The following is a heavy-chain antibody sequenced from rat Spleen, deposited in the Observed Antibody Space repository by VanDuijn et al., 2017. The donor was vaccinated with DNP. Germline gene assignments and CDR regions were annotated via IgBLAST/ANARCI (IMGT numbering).Heavy chain of an antibody. CDR3: ANNNYFDY. Sequence: QVQLKESGPGPVPPSQTLSLTCTVSGFSLTSYTIIWVRQPPGKGLEWIAAISSAGSTYYNSALKSRLSISRDTSKSQVFLKMNSLQTEDTAMYFCANNNYFDYWGQGVMVTVSS. CDR1: GFSLTSYT. V-gene: IGHV2-6*01. D-gene: IGHD1-10*01. J-gene: IGHJ2*01. CDR2: ISSAGST.